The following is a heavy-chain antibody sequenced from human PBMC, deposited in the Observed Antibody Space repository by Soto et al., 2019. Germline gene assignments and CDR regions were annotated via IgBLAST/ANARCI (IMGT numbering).Heavy chain of an antibody. D-gene: IGHD1-26*01. V-gene: IGHV3-21*01. CDR2: ISSSSSYI. CDR3: ARVWSGSYYGEHYYYYGMDV. CDR1: GFTFSSYS. J-gene: IGHJ6*02. Sequence: GGSLRLSCAASGFTFSSYSMNWVRQAPGKGLEWVSSISSSSSYIYYADSVKGRFTISRDNAKNSLYLQMNSLRAEDTAVYYCARVWSGSYYGEHYYYYGMDVWGQGTTLTVSS.